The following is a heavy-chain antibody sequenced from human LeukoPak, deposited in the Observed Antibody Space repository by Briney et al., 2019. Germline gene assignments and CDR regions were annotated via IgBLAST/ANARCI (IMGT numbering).Heavy chain of an antibody. D-gene: IGHD3-22*01. J-gene: IGHJ4*02. CDR2: ISGGGDNT. CDR1: GFTFSSYA. Sequence: GGSRRLSCGASGFTFSSYAMSWVRQAPGKGLEWVSSISGGGDNTYYADSVKGRFTISRDNSKNTLYLQMNSLRAEDTAVYYCAKDQLLPVDYYDSSGYYPPTFWGQGTLVTVSS. CDR3: AKDQLLPVDYYDSSGYYPPTF. V-gene: IGHV3-23*01.